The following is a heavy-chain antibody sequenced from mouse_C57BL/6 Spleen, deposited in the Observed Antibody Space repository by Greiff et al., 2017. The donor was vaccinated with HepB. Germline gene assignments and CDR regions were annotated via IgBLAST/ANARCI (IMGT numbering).Heavy chain of an antibody. CDR2: INPNYGTT. CDR3: ARSDTTVVADWYFDV. D-gene: IGHD1-1*01. CDR1: GYSFTDYN. Sequence: EVQVVESGPELVKPGASVKISCKASGYSFTDYNMNWVKQSNGKSLEWIGVINPNYGTTSYNQKFKGKATLTVDQSSSTAYMQLNSLTSEDSAVYYCARSDTTVVADWYFDVWGTGTTGTVSS. V-gene: IGHV1-39*01. J-gene: IGHJ1*03.